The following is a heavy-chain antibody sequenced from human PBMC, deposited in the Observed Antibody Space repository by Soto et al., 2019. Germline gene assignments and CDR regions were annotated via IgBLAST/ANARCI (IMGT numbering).Heavy chain of an antibody. V-gene: IGHV4-59*01. J-gene: IGHJ4*02. D-gene: IGHD3-22*01. Sequence: ETLCLTCTVSGGSISSYYWSWIRQPPGKGLEWIGYIYYSGSTNYNPSLKSRVTISVDTSKNQFSLKLSSVTAADTAVYYCAVGGSGYYLYFDYWGQGTLVTVAS. CDR2: IYYSGST. CDR1: GGSISSYY. CDR3: AVGGSGYYLYFDY.